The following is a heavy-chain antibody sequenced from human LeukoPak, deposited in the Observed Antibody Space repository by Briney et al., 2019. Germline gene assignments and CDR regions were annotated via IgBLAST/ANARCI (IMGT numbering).Heavy chain of an antibody. V-gene: IGHV3-33*03. CDR2: IWYDGSNK. CDR1: GFTFSSYG. Sequence: GGSLRLSCAASGFTFSSYGMHWVRQAPGKGLEWVAVIWYDGSNKYYADSVKGRFTISRDNSKNTLYLQMNSLGAEDTAVYYCAKDLRGAAAGDLEDYWGQGTLVTVSS. D-gene: IGHD6-13*01. J-gene: IGHJ4*02. CDR3: AKDLRGAAAGDLEDY.